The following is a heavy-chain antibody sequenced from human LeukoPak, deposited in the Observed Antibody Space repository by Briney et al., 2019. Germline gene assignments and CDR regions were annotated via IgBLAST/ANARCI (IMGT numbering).Heavy chain of an antibody. V-gene: IGHV3-48*01. CDR3: ARGGYCSSTTCYLSDAFDI. CDR2: ISSSSSTV. D-gene: IGHD2-2*01. Sequence: GGSLRLSCAASGFTFSSYSMNWVRQAPGKGLEWVSYISSSSSTVYYADSVKGRFTISRDKAKNSLYLQVNSLRAEDMAVYYCARGGYCSSTTCYLSDAFDIWGQGTMVTVSS. J-gene: IGHJ3*02. CDR1: GFTFSSYS.